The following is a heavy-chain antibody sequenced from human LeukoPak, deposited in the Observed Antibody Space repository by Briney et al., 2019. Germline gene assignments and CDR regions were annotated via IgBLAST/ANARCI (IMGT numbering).Heavy chain of an antibody. CDR3: ARDGSPFFLEAYYYMDV. J-gene: IGHJ6*03. CDR1: GYTFTSYG. V-gene: IGHV1-18*01. D-gene: IGHD3-3*01. CDR2: ISAYNGNT. Sequence: ASVKVSCKASGYTFTSYGISWVRQAPGQGLEWMGWISAYNGNTNYAQKLQGRVTMTTDTSTSTAYMELSRLRSDDTAVYYCARDGSPFFLEAYYYMDVWGKGTTVTVSS.